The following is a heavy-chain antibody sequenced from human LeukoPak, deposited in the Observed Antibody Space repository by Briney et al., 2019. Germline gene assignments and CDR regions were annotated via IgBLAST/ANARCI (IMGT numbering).Heavy chain of an antibody. Sequence: GASVKVSCKASGYTFTGYYIHWVRQAPGQGLEWMGWINPNSGGTNYAQKFQGRVTMTRDTSISTAYMELSRLRSDDTAVYYCARWVAVAGTSSDYWGQGTLVTVSS. J-gene: IGHJ4*02. V-gene: IGHV1-2*02. CDR2: INPNSGGT. CDR1: GYTFTGYY. D-gene: IGHD6-19*01. CDR3: ARWVAVAGTSSDY.